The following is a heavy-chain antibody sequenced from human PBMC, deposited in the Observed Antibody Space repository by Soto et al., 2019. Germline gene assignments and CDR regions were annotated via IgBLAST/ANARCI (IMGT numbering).Heavy chain of an antibody. D-gene: IGHD3-3*01. J-gene: IGHJ6*02. CDR1: GFTFSGSA. CDR3: TRLQRFLAQHYSYYYGMDV. V-gene: IGHV3-73*01. CDR2: IRSKANSYAT. Sequence: GGSLRLSCAASGFTFSGSAMHWVRQASGKGLEWVGRIRSKANSYATAYAASVKGRFTISRDDSKNTAYLQMNSLKTEDTAVYYCTRLQRFLAQHYSYYYGMDVWGQGTTVTVSS.